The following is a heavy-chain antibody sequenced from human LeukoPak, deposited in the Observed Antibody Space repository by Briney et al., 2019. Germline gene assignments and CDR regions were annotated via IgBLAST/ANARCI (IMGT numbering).Heavy chain of an antibody. D-gene: IGHD2-21*02. Sequence: QPGGSLRLSCAASGFTFSSDGMHWVRQAPGKGLEWVAVISYDGSNKYYADSVKGRFTISRDNSKNTLYLQMNSLRAEDTAVYYCAKDLVYCGGDCYSDYYYGMDVWGQGTTVTVSS. CDR2: ISYDGSNK. CDR3: AKDLVYCGGDCYSDYYYGMDV. V-gene: IGHV3-30*18. CDR1: GFTFSSDG. J-gene: IGHJ6*02.